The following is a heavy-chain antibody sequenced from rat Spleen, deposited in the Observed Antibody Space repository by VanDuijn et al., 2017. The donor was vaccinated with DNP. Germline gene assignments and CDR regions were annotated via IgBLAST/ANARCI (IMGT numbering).Heavy chain of an antibody. CDR1: GFTFNNYW. Sequence: EVQLVESGGDLVQPGRSLKLSCVASGFTFNNYWMTWIRQVPGKGLEWIASITNDGGSTYYPDSVKGRFTISRDNAKSTLYLQMDSLRSEDTATYYCARDMDYYDGSYYRYYFDYWGQGVMVTVSS. CDR3: ARDMDYYDGSYYRYYFDY. D-gene: IGHD1-12*02. J-gene: IGHJ2*01. V-gene: IGHV5-31*01. CDR2: ITNDGGST.